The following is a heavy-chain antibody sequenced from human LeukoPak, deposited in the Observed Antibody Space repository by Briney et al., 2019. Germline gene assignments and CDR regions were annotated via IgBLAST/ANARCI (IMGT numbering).Heavy chain of an antibody. V-gene: IGHV1-46*01. CDR3: ARAQDLGGVRGLDY. CDR1: GYNFISDY. J-gene: IGHJ4*02. Sequence: GASVKVSCKASGYNFISDYIHWVRQAPGQGLEWMGIINPSGGATTYAEKFQGRVTMTRDTSTSTVYMDLSTLRSADTAVYYCARAQDLGGVRGLDYWGQGTLITVSS. D-gene: IGHD3-3*01. CDR2: INPSGGAT.